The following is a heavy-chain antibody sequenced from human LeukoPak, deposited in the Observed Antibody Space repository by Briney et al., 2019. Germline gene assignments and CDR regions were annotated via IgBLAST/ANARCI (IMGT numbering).Heavy chain of an antibody. D-gene: IGHD5-18*01. CDR1: GFTFSTYS. V-gene: IGHV3-48*02. J-gene: IGHJ4*02. CDR3: ARVAEIQLWLRSAFDY. CDR2: ISTGSSTI. Sequence: PGGSLRLSCAASGFTFSTYSMNWVRQAPGKGLEWVSFISTGSSTIYYADSVKGRFTISRDNAKSSLYLQMNSLRDGDTAVYYCARVAEIQLWLRSAFDYWGQGTLVTVSS.